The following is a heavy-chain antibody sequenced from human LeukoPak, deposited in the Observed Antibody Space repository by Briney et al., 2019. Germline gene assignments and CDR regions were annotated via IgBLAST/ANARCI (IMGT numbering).Heavy chain of an antibody. D-gene: IGHD3-10*01. J-gene: IGHJ5*02. Sequence: SETLSLTCTVSGGSISTYFWSWIRRPPGKGLEWIACMDYSGSSNYNPSLKSRVSISVDTSKNQFSLKLTSVTAADTAVYYCARGGSGTYYNWVGWFGPWGQGALVTVTS. CDR3: ARGGSGTYYNWVGWFGP. CDR2: MDYSGSS. V-gene: IGHV4-59*01. CDR1: GGSISTYF.